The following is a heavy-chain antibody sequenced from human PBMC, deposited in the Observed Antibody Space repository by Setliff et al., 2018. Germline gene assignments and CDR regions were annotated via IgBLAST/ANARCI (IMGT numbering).Heavy chain of an antibody. CDR3: TKELDYIDTSGFQGGY. J-gene: IGHJ4*02. Sequence: PGGSLRLSCAASGFRFSTSDMHWVRQAPGKGLEWVSFIQHDGSREFYGDPVKGRFIISRDNSKSTLYLQMNSLSAEDTAVYYCTKELDYIDTSGFQGGYWGQGTLVTVSS. CDR1: GFRFSTSD. D-gene: IGHD3-22*01. CDR2: IQHDGSRE. V-gene: IGHV3-30*02.